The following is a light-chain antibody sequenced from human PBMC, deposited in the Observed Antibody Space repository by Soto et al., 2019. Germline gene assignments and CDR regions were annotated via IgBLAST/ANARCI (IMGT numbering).Light chain of an antibody. CDR1: ERINTY. CDR2: AAS. Sequence: DIQMTQSPSSVSASVGDRVTITCRASERINTYLAWYQQQPGKAPKLLIYAASSLQSGVPSRFSGSGSGTEFTLTISNLQPEDFATYYCQQANSPPLTFGGGTKVDTK. V-gene: IGKV1-12*01. CDR3: QQANSPPLT. J-gene: IGKJ4*01.